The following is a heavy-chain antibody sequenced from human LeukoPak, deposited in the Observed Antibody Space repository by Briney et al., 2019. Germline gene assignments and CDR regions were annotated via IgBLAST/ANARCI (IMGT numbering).Heavy chain of an antibody. J-gene: IGHJ4*02. Sequence: ASVKVSCKVSGYTLTELSMHWVRQAPGKGLEWMGGFDPEDGETIYAQKFQGRVTMTEDTSTDTAYMELSSLRSEDTAVYYCATYGYRSSWSGDYFDYWGQGTLVTVSS. CDR3: ATYGYRSSWSGDYFDY. CDR2: FDPEDGET. V-gene: IGHV1-24*01. CDR1: GYTLTELS. D-gene: IGHD6-13*01.